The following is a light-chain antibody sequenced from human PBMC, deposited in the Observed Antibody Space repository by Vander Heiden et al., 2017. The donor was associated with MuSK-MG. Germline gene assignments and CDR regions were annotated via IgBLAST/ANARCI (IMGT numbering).Light chain of an antibody. Sequence: EIVMTQSPATLSVSPGERATLSCRASQSVSSNLAWYQQKPGQAPRLLIYGAYSGYETEFTPTISSRQSEDFAVYYCQQYNNWPPLTFGGGTKVEIK. CDR3: QQYNNWPPLT. CDR2: GA. J-gene: IGKJ4*01. CDR1: QSVSSN. V-gene: IGKV3-15*01.